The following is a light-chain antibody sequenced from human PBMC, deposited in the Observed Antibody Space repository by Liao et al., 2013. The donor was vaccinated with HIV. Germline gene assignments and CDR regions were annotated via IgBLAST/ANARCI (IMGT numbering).Light chain of an antibody. V-gene: IGLV3-1*01. CDR1: KLGDKY. J-gene: IGLJ2*01. Sequence: SYELTQPPSVSVSPGQTASITCSGDKLGDKYVSWYHQKPGQSPVLLIYQDTKRPSGVPERFSGSNSGNTATLTVSGTQAMDEADYYCQAWDSSVVFGGGTKLTVL. CDR2: QDT. CDR3: QAWDSSVV.